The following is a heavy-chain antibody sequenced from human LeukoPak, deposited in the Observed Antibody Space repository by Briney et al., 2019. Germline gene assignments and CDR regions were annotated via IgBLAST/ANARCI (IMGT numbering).Heavy chain of an antibody. Sequence: SETLSLTCTVSSGSISTSNYYWGWVRQPPGKALEWIGNIFYSGSTYYSPSLKSRVTISLDTSKNQFSLKLSSVAAADTAVYYCARHLPSPESQFYFDYWGQGTLVTVSS. CDR2: IFYSGST. CDR3: ARHLPSPESQFYFDY. D-gene: IGHD5-24*01. J-gene: IGHJ4*02. V-gene: IGHV4-39*01. CDR1: SGSISTSNYY.